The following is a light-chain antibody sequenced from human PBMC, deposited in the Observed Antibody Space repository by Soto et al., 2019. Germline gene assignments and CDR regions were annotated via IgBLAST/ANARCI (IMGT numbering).Light chain of an antibody. Sequence: IGLTQSPGTLSLSPGERATLSCRASQSVSSSYLAWYQHKPGQAPRLLIYDASNRATGIPARFSGSGSGTDFTLTISSLEPEDFAVYYCQRRSNWSPTFGQGTKVDI. CDR1: QSVSSSY. CDR2: DAS. V-gene: IGKV3D-20*02. J-gene: IGKJ1*01. CDR3: QRRSNWSPT.